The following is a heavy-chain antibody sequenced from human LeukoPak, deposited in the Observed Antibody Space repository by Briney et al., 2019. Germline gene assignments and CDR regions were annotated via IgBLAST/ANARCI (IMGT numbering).Heavy chain of an antibody. J-gene: IGHJ6*02. CDR2: INHSGST. Sequence: SETLSLTCAVYGGSFSGYYWSWIRQPPGKGLEWIGEINHSGSTNYNPSLKSRVTISVDTSKNQFSLKLSSVTAADTAVYYCARRITMVRGSYYYYGMDVWGQGTTVTASS. V-gene: IGHV4-34*01. D-gene: IGHD3-10*01. CDR1: GGSFSGYY. CDR3: ARRITMVRGSYYYYGMDV.